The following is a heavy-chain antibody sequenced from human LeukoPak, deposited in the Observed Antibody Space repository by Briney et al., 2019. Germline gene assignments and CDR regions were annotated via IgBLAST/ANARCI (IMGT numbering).Heavy chain of an antibody. CDR3: ARDRSPSARYFNY. Sequence: ASVKVSCKTSRYTFTSYYMNWVRQAPGQGLEWMGMINPSGGSTSYAQKFQGRATMTRDTSTSTVYMELNSLTSEDTALYYCARDRSPSARYFNYWGQGTLVTVSS. J-gene: IGHJ4*02. CDR1: RYTFTSYY. D-gene: IGHD2-15*01. CDR2: INPSGGST. V-gene: IGHV1-46*01.